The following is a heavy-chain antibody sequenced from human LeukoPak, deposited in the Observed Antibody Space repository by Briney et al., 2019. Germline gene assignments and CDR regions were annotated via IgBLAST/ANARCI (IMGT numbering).Heavy chain of an antibody. J-gene: IGHJ6*03. Sequence: AGGSLRLSCAASGFTFSSHWMSWVRQAPGKGLEWVANINQDGNEKYYVDSVKGRFTISRDNAKNSLYLQMNSLKVEDTAVYYCARARSGSYYDYYYYMDVWGKGTTVTVSS. V-gene: IGHV3-7*01. CDR2: INQDGNEK. CDR3: ARARSGSYYDYYYYMDV. D-gene: IGHD1-26*01. CDR1: GFTFSSHW.